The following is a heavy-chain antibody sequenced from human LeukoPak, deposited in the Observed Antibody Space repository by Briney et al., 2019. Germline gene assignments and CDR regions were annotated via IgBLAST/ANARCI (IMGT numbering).Heavy chain of an antibody. V-gene: IGHV4-39*01. CDR1: GGSISSSSYY. CDR2: IYYSGST. CDR3: ARAIAAAGLRFDP. D-gene: IGHD6-13*01. Sequence: PSETLPLTCTVSGGSISSSSYYWGWIRQPPGKGLEWIGSIYYSGSTYYNPSLKSRVTISVDTSKNQFSLKLSSVTAADTAVYYCARAIAAAGLRFDPWGQGTLVTVSS. J-gene: IGHJ5*02.